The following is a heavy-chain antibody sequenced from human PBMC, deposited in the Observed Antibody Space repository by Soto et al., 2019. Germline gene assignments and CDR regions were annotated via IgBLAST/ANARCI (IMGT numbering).Heavy chain of an antibody. CDR1: GFTFSSYA. Sequence: GGSLRLSCSASGFTFSSYAMHWVRQAPGKGLEYVSAISSNGGSTYYADSVKGRFTISRDNSKNTLYLQMSSLRAEDTAVYYCVKELGYCSSTSCKGYYYYYGMDVWGQGTTVTVSS. D-gene: IGHD2-2*01. CDR3: VKELGYCSSTSCKGYYYYYGMDV. CDR2: ISSNGGST. V-gene: IGHV3-64D*08. J-gene: IGHJ6*02.